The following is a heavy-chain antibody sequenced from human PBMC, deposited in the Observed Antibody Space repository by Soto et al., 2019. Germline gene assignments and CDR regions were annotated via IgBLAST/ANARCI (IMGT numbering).Heavy chain of an antibody. Sequence: QVQLVQSGAEVKKPGSSVKVSCKASGGTFSSYAISWVRQAPGQGLEWMGGIIPIFGTANYAQKFQGRVTITADESTSTAYMELSSLRSEDTAVYYCAREGSYCGGDCYSALYFDLWGRGTLVTVSS. D-gene: IGHD2-21*02. J-gene: IGHJ2*01. CDR1: GGTFSSYA. V-gene: IGHV1-69*01. CDR3: AREGSYCGGDCYSALYFDL. CDR2: IIPIFGTA.